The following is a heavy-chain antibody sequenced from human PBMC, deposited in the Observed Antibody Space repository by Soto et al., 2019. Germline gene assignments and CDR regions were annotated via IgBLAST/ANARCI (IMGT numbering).Heavy chain of an antibody. J-gene: IGHJ4*02. CDR1: GFTFSDYY. CDR2: ISSSGSTI. Sequence: GGSLRLSCAASGFTFSDYYMGWIRQAPGKGLEWVSYISSSGSTIYYADSVKGRFTISRDNAKNSLYLQMNSLRAEDTAVYYCARDKNDFWSGPLSPNVDYWGQGTLVTVSS. CDR3: ARDKNDFWSGPLSPNVDY. D-gene: IGHD3-3*01. V-gene: IGHV3-11*01.